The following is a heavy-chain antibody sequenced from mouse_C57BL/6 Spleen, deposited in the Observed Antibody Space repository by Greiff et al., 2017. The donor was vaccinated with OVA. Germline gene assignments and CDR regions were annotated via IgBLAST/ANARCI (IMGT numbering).Heavy chain of an antibody. CDR3: ARSGDYYGSSPMAMDY. V-gene: IGHV1-76*01. CDR1: GYTFTDYY. Sequence: QVQLQQSGAELVRPGASVKLSCKASGYTFTDYYINWVKQRPGQGLEWIARIYPGSGNTYYNEKFKGKATLTAEKSSSTAYMQLSSLTSEDSAVYFCARSGDYYGSSPMAMDYWGQGTSVTVSS. CDR2: IYPGSGNT. D-gene: IGHD1-1*01. J-gene: IGHJ4*01.